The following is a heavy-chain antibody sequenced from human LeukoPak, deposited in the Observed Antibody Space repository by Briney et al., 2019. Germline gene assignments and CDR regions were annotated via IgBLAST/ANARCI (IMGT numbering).Heavy chain of an antibody. J-gene: IGHJ4*02. CDR2: TYYRSKWYN. Sequence: SQTLSLTCGISGDTFSSKTDAWVWIRQSPSRGLECLGRTYYRSKWYNDYAESVKGRITFNSDTSKNQFSMQLTSVAPEDGAVYSCKRRGDSMGIWGQGTLVTVSS. CDR1: GDTFSSKTDA. V-gene: IGHV6-1*01. CDR3: KRRGDSMGI. D-gene: IGHD3-16*01.